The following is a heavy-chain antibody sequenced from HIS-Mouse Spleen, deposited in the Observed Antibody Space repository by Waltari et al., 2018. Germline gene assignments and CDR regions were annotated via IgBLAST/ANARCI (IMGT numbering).Heavy chain of an antibody. J-gene: IGHJ2*01. D-gene: IGHD6-13*01. CDR1: GGSISSSSYY. Sequence: QLQLQESGPGLVKPSETLSLTCTVAGGSISSSSYYGGWIRQPPGKGLEWIGSIYYSGSTYYNPSLKSRVTISVDTSKNQFSLKLSSVTAADTAVYYCAREIQYSSSWYDWYFDLWGRGTLVTVSS. CDR2: IYYSGST. V-gene: IGHV4-39*07. CDR3: AREIQYSSSWYDWYFDL.